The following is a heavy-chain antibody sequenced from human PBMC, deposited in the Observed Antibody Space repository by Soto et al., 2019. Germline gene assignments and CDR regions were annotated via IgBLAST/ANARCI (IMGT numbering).Heavy chain of an antibody. V-gene: IGHV4-39*01. CDR2: IYYSGST. CDR1: GRSISTNSYY. CDR3: ARSYYDILTGYNYYYGMDV. J-gene: IGHJ6*02. Sequence: SDTLSLTCTVSGRSISTNSYYWGWLRQPPGKGLEWIGSIYYSGSTYYNPSLKSRVTISVDTSKNQFSLKLSSVTAADTAVYYCARSYYDILTGYNYYYGMDVWGQGTTVT. D-gene: IGHD3-9*01.